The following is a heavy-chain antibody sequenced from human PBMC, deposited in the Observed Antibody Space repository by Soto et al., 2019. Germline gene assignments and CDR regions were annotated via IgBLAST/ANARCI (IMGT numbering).Heavy chain of an antibody. CDR1: GGTFSSYA. CDR3: ARDPLARPPQTGYYYGMDV. V-gene: IGHV1-69*13. J-gene: IGHJ6*02. CDR2: IIPIFGTA. Sequence: EASVKVSCKASGGTFSSYAISWVRQAPGQGLEWMGGIIPIFGTANYAQKFQGRVTITADESTSTAYMELSSLRSEDTAVYYCARDPLARPPQTGYYYGMDVWGQGTTVTVSS. D-gene: IGHD6-6*01.